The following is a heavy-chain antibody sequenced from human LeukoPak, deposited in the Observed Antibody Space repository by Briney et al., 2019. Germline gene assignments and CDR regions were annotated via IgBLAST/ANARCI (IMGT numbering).Heavy chain of an antibody. D-gene: IGHD3-3*01. CDR1: GFTFHTSA. J-gene: IGHJ5*02. Sequence: ASVRVSCKASGFTFHTSAMQWVRQARGQRLEWIGWIVLGSGNTVYSHKFHDRVMITRDMSTSTVYMELDSLESEDTAVYYCAAQRGASLHDFWSTRLFDPWGQGTLVTVSS. V-gene: IGHV1-58*02. CDR3: AAQRGASLHDFWSTRLFDP. CDR2: IVLGSGNT.